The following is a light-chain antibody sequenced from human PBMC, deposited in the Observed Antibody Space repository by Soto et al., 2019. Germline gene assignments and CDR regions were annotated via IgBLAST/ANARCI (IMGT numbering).Light chain of an antibody. J-gene: IGKJ1*01. CDR1: QSISSY. V-gene: IGKV1-39*01. Sequence: QMTQSPSSLSASVGDRVTITCRASQSISSYLNWYQQKPGKAPKLLIYAASSLQSGVPSRFSGSGSGTEFTLTISSLQPDDFATYYCQQYNSYSWTFGQRTKADIK. CDR2: AAS. CDR3: QQYNSYSWT.